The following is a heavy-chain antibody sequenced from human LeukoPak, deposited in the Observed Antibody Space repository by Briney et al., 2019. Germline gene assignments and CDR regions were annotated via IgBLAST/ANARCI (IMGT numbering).Heavy chain of an antibody. CDR2: IYYSGST. D-gene: IGHD6-19*01. V-gene: IGHV4-59*01. CDR3: ARGYSSGWYVVRY. J-gene: IGHJ4*02. Sequence: PSETLSLTCTVSGGSISSYYWSWIRQPPGKGLEWIGYIYYSGSTDYNPSLKSRVTISLDTSKSQFSLRLNSVTAADTAVYYCARGYSSGWYVVRYWGQGTLVTVSS. CDR1: GGSISSYY.